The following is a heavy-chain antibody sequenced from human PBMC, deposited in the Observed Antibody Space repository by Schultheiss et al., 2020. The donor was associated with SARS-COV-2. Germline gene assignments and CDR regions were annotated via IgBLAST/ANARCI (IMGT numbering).Heavy chain of an antibody. Sequence: GGSLRLSCAASGFTFSSYAMSWVRQAPGKGLEWVSTISGSGATTYYADSVKGRFTISRDNSKNTLYLQMNSLRAEDTAVYYCAKDLSPSMDAGFDIWGQGTMVTVSS. V-gene: IGHV3-23*01. D-gene: IGHD6-6*01. CDR1: GFTFSSYA. CDR3: AKDLSPSMDAGFDI. J-gene: IGHJ3*02. CDR2: ISGSGATT.